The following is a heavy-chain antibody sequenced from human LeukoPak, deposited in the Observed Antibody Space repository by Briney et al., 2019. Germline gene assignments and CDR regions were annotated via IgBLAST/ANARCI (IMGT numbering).Heavy chain of an antibody. J-gene: IGHJ4*02. V-gene: IGHV3-7*01. Sequence: GGSLRLSCAVSGFIFSDYWMNWVRQAPGKGLEWVANINQNGSEKYYVVSVRGRFTISRDNTKNSLYLQMNSLRAEDTAVYYCARGSGGGMIVVAYFDYWGQGTLVTVSS. CDR3: ARGSGGGMIVVAYFDY. CDR2: INQNGSEK. CDR1: GFIFSDYW. D-gene: IGHD3-22*01.